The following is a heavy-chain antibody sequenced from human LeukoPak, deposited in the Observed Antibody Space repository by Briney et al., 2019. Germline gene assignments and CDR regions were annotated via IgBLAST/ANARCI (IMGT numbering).Heavy chain of an antibody. Sequence: GGSLRLSCAASGFTFSDYYMSWIRQAPGKGLEWVSYISSSGSTIYYADSVKGRFTISRDNAKNSLYLQMNSLRAEDTAVYYCARELTYYYDSSGYLDAFDIWGQGTMVTVSS. CDR3: ARELTYYYDSSGYLDAFDI. CDR2: ISSSGSTI. CDR1: GFTFSDYY. D-gene: IGHD3-22*01. V-gene: IGHV3-11*01. J-gene: IGHJ3*02.